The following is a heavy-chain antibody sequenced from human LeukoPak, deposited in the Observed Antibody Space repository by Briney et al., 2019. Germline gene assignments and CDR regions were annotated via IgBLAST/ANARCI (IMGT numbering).Heavy chain of an antibody. CDR3: ARGQQLASN. J-gene: IGHJ1*01. D-gene: IGHD6-13*01. CDR1: GYTFTGYY. Sequence: ASVTVSCKASGYTFTGYYIYWVRQAPGQGLEWMGWINPNSGGTNYAQKFQGRVTMTREMSISTAYMELSRLRSDDTAVYYCARGQQLASNWGQGTLGTVSS. CDR2: INPNSGGT. V-gene: IGHV1-2*02.